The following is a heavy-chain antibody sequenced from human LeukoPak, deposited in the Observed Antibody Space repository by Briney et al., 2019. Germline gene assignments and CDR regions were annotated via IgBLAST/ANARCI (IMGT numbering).Heavy chain of an antibody. Sequence: GGSLILSCVVSVITLRNYAMSWVRQAPGKGLEWVSSIISSISYIYYAESVKGRFTISRDNAKNSLYLQMNSLRAEDTAVYYCARDIISGVVATMLDYWGQGTLVTVSS. CDR1: VITLRNYA. D-gene: IGHD5-12*01. CDR2: IISSISYI. V-gene: IGHV3-21*01. J-gene: IGHJ4*02. CDR3: ARDIISGVVATMLDY.